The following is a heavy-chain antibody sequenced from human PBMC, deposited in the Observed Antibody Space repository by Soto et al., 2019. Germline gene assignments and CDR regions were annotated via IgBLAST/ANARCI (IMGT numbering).Heavy chain of an antibody. D-gene: IGHD6-19*01. Sequence: GSLRLSCSASGFTFNSYAMHWVRQAPGKGLEFVSAISSYGADTYHADSVKGRFAISRDNSKNTLYLQMSSLRAEDTALYYCVKEGYMRSDWYGQFDYWGQGALVTVSS. V-gene: IGHV3-64D*06. CDR2: ISSYGADT. J-gene: IGHJ4*02. CDR3: VKEGYMRSDWYGQFDY. CDR1: GFTFNSYA.